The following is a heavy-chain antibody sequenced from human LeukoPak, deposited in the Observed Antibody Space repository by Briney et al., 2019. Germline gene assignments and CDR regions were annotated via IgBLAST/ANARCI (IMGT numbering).Heavy chain of an antibody. V-gene: IGHV3-21*04. CDR2: ISSSSSYI. J-gene: IGHJ4*02. CDR3: AKGSYYDILTGYFHFDY. CDR1: GGSISSSSYY. Sequence: ETLSLTCTVSGGSISSSSYYWGWVRQAPGKGLEWVSSISSSSSYIYYADSVKGRFTISRDNSKNTLYLQMNSLRAEDTAVYYCAKGSYYDILTGYFHFDYWGQGTLVTVSS. D-gene: IGHD3-9*01.